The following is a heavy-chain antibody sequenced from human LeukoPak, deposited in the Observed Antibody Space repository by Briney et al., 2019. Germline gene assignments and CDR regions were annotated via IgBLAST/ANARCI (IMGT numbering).Heavy chain of an antibody. Sequence: PGRSLRLSCAASGFTFSSYGMHWVRQAPGKGLEWVAVISYDGGNKYYADSVKGRFTISRDNSKNTLYLQMNSLRAEDTAVYYCAEGFCSNSCYDDYWGQGTLVTVSS. D-gene: IGHD2-2*01. V-gene: IGHV3-30*18. CDR2: ISYDGGNK. J-gene: IGHJ4*02. CDR3: AEGFCSNSCYDDY. CDR1: GFTFSSYG.